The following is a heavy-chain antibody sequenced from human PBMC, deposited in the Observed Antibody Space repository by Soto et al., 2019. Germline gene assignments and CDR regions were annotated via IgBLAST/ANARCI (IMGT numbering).Heavy chain of an antibody. CDR2: TSYDGNNE. CDR3: AKDKGVFNWATSYFDY. Sequence: GGSLRLSCAASGFTFSNYAMHWVCQAPGKGLEWVALTSYDGNNEYYTDSVKGRFTISRDNSKNTLFLQMNSPRPEDTAVYYCAKDKGVFNWATSYFDYWGQGPMDTVSS. D-gene: IGHD1-1*01. V-gene: IGHV3-30*18. CDR1: GFTFSNYA. J-gene: IGHJ4*02.